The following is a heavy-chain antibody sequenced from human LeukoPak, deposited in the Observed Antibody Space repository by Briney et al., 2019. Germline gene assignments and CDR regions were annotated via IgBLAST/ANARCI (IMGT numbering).Heavy chain of an antibody. J-gene: IGHJ4*02. CDR1: GGSISSYY. Sequence: PSETLSLTCTVSGGSISSYYWSWIRQPPGKGLEWIGYIYYSGSTNYNPSPKSRVTISVDTSKNQFSLKLSSVTAADTAVYYCARGNSYGYFDYWGQRTLVTVSS. D-gene: IGHD5-18*01. CDR3: ARGNSYGYFDY. V-gene: IGHV4-59*01. CDR2: IYYSGST.